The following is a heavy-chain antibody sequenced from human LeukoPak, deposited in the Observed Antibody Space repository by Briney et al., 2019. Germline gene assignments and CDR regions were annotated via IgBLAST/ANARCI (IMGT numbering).Heavy chain of an antibody. CDR3: ASRSRGWHFDY. CDR2: INHSGST. V-gene: IGHV4-34*01. D-gene: IGHD6-19*01. CDR1: GGSFSGYY. J-gene: IGHJ4*02. Sequence: SETLSLTCAVYGGSFSGYYWSWIRQPPGKGLEWIGEINHSGSTNYNPSLKSRVTISVDTSKNQFSLRLSSVTAADTAVYYCASRSRGWHFDYWGQETLVPVSS.